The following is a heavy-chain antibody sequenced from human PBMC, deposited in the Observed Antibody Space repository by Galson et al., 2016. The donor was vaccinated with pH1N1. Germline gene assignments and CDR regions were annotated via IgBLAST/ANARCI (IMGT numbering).Heavy chain of an antibody. CDR2: IYWDDDK. V-gene: IGHV2-5*02. CDR1: GFSISSSGMG. J-gene: IGHJ3*01. Sequence: PALVKPTQTLTLTRTFSGFSISSSGMGVGWIRQPPGKALEWLAVIYWDDDKRYSPSLKSRLTITKDTCKNHVVLTMTNMDPMDTATYYCAHKEVMITNAFDFWGQVTMVTVSS. D-gene: IGHD3-16*01. CDR3: AHKEVMITNAFDF.